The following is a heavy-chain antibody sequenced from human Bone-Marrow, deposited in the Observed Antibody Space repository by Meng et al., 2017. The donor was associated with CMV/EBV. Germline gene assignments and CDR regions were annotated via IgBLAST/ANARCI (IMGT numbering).Heavy chain of an antibody. CDR3: ARGGGSSGDDAFDI. J-gene: IGHJ3*02. CDR1: GGSFSGYY. V-gene: IGHV4-34*01. CDR2: INHSGST. Sequence: GSLRLSCAVYGGSFSGYYWSWIRQPPGKGLEWIGEINHSGSTNYNPSLKSRVTISVDTSKNQFSVKLSSVSAADTAVYYCARGGGSSGDDAFDIWGQGTMVTVSS. D-gene: IGHD1-26*01.